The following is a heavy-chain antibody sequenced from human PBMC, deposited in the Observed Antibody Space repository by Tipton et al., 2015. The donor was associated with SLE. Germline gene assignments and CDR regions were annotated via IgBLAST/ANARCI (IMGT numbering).Heavy chain of an antibody. CDR1: GGSFSGYY. CDR2: INHSGTT. CDR3: ARDELVVLSSARWSYYYGMDV. Sequence: TLSLTCAVYGGSFSGYYWSWIRQPPGKGLEWIGEINHSGTTNYNPSLKSRVTISVDTSKSQFSLKLSSVTAADTAVYYCARDELVVLSSARWSYYYGMDVWGQGTTVTVSS. J-gene: IGHJ6*02. D-gene: IGHD2-15*01. V-gene: IGHV4-34*01.